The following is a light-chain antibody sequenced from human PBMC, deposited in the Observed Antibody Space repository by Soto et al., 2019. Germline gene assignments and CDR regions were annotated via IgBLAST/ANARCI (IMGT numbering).Light chain of an antibody. CDR3: QQTNTFLPLT. Sequence: DIPVTQSPSSVSASVGDRVTITCRASQGISNWLAWYQQQPGKAPKLLIYGATSLQSGVPSRVSGGGSATHFTLIISTLQPEDFATYYCQQTNTFLPLTFGGDTKVEI. CDR1: QGISNW. J-gene: IGKJ4*01. CDR2: GAT. V-gene: IGKV1-12*01.